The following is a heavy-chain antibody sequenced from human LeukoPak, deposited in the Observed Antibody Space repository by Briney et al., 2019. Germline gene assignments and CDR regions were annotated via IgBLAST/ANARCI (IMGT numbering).Heavy chain of an antibody. Sequence: SETLSLTCTVSGGSISSYYWGWIRQPPGKGLEWIGYIYYSGSTNYNPSLKSRVTISVDTSKNQFSLKLSPVTAADTAVYYCARASDYTAMVYDYWGQGTLVTVSS. D-gene: IGHD5-18*01. J-gene: IGHJ4*02. CDR3: ARASDYTAMVYDY. CDR1: GGSISSYY. CDR2: IYYSGST. V-gene: IGHV4-59*01.